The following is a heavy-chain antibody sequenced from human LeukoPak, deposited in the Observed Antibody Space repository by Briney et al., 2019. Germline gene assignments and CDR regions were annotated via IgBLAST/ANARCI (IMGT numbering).Heavy chain of an antibody. CDR2: IRFDGSNK. CDR3: VRVYYDTNGYLYLDY. CDR1: AFTFSSYG. J-gene: IGHJ4*02. Sequence: GGSLRLSCAASAFTFSSYGMHWVRQAPGKGLEWVAFIRFDGSNKYYADSVKGRFTISRDNSKNTLSLQMNSLRAEDTAVYYCVRVYYDTNGYLYLDYWGQGTLVTVSS. V-gene: IGHV3-30*02. D-gene: IGHD3-22*01.